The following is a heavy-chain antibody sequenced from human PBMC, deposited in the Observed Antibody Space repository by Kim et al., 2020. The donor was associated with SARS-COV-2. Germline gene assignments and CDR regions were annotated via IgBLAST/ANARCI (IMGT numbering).Heavy chain of an antibody. Sequence: GGSLRLSCAASGFSFSSYSMNWVRQAPGKGLEWVSCISRSSSYIYYADSVKGRFTISRDNAKNALHLQMNSLRAEDTAVYYCARDLRGGRSGTWYEYYGMDVWGQGTTVTVSS. V-gene: IGHV3-21*04. D-gene: IGHD3-10*01. CDR1: GFSFSSYS. CDR2: ISRSSSYI. CDR3: ARDLRGGRSGTWYEYYGMDV. J-gene: IGHJ6*02.